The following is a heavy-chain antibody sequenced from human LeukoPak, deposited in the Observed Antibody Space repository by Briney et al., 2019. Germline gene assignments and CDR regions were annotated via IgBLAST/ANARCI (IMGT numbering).Heavy chain of an antibody. D-gene: IGHD3-3*01. V-gene: IGHV1-8*03. CDR1: GYTFTSYD. J-gene: IGHJ6*03. CDR2: MNPNSGNT. CDR3: ARALSLWSGYYGPDYYMDV. Sequence: ASVKVSCKASGYTFTSYDINWVRQATGQGLEWMGWMNPNSGNTGYAQKFQGRVTITRNTSISTAYMELSSLRSEDTAVYYCARALSLWSGYYGPDYYMDVWGKGTTVTVSS.